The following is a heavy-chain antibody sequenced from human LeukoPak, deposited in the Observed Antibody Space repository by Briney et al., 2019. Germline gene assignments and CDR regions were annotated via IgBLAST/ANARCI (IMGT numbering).Heavy chain of an antibody. CDR3: ARDAEGDLDY. V-gene: IGHV3-48*02. J-gene: IGHJ4*02. CDR2: ISYSSSTI. Sequence: QPGGSVRLSCAASGFTFSLYSMNWVRQAPGKGLEWLSYISYSSSTIYYADSVKGRFTISRDNAKNSLYLQMNSLRDEDTAVYYCARDAEGDLDYWGQGTLVTVSS. CDR1: GFTFSLYS. D-gene: IGHD2-21*02.